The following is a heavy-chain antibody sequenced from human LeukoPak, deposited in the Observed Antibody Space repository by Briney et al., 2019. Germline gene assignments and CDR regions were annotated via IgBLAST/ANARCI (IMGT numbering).Heavy chain of an antibody. CDR2: ISHVGDT. CDR1: GFTFSSYD. Sequence: GKSLRLSCAASGFTFSSYDMHWVRQATGKGLEWVSGISHVGDTYYSGSVKGRFTISRENAKNSLYLQMNSLRAGDTAVYYCARVRYLSSWSFDYWGQGTLVTVSS. V-gene: IGHV3-13*01. D-gene: IGHD6-13*01. J-gene: IGHJ4*02. CDR3: ARVRYLSSWSFDY.